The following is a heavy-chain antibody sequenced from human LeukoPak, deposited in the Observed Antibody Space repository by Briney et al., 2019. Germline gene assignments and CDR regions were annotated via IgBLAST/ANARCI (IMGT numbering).Heavy chain of an antibody. J-gene: IGHJ5*02. Sequence: GGSLRLSCVASGFSFSSSYWMHWVRQAPGKGPEWLANIKYDGSEKFYADSVKGRFTISRDNAKNSLYLEMNNLRAEDTAVYSCARDHQVRSRWFDPWGQGTLVTVSS. CDR3: ARDHQVRSRWFDP. CDR1: GFSFSSSYW. CDR2: IKYDGSEK. V-gene: IGHV3-7*01.